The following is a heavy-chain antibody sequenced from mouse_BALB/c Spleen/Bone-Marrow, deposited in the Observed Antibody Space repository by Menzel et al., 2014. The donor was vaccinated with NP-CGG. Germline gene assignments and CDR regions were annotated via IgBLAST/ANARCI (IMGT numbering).Heavy chain of an antibody. D-gene: IGHD2-1*01. J-gene: IGHJ2*01. CDR1: GYTFSSYW. Sequence: QVHVKQSGAELMKPGASMKISCKATGYTFSSYWIEWVKQRPGHGLEWIGEILPGSGSTNYNEQFKGKATFTADASSSTAYMELSSLTSEDSAVYYCARFYYGNPTVYFDYWGQGTTLTVSS. V-gene: IGHV1-9*01. CDR3: ARFYYGNPTVYFDY. CDR2: ILPGSGST.